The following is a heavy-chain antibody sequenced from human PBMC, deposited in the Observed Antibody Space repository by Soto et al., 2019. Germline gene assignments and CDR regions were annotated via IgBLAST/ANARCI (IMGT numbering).Heavy chain of an antibody. CDR3: ARAAGYSYGSYYYYYGMDV. Sequence: EVQLVESGGGLVQPGGSLRLSCAASGFTFSCYDMHWVRQATGKGLEWVSVIGTAGDTYYPGSVKGRFTISRENAKNSFYLQMNSLRAEDTAVYYCARAAGYSYGSYYYYYGMDVWGQGTTVTVSS. V-gene: IGHV3-13*01. CDR2: IGTAGDT. J-gene: IGHJ6*02. CDR1: GFTFSCYD. D-gene: IGHD5-18*01.